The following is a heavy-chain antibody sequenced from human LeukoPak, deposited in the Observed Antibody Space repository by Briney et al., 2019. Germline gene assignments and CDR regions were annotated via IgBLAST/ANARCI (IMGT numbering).Heavy chain of an antibody. CDR3: ATSHPYNYDSSGYPRNYFDY. D-gene: IGHD3-22*01. CDR2: INHSGST. Sequence: SETLSLTCAVYGGSFSGYYWSWIRQPPGKGLEWIGEINHSGSTNYNPSLKSRVTISVDTSKNQFSLKLSSVTAADTAVYYCATSHPYNYDSSGYPRNYFDYWGQGTLVTVSS. CDR1: GGSFSGYY. V-gene: IGHV4-34*01. J-gene: IGHJ4*02.